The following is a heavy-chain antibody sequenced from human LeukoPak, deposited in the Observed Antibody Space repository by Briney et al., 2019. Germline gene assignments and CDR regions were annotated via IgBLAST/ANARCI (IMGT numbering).Heavy chain of an antibody. CDR1: QFTFNGSW. V-gene: IGHV3-7*01. D-gene: IGHD1-1*01. Sequence: GGSLRLSCADSQFTFNGSWMNWVRQAPGKGLERVANMDPAGSQKRYVDSVRGRFTISKDNPGASLYLDMHSLRAEDTAIYYCAIWTSGNYWGQGTLVTVSS. J-gene: IGHJ4*02. CDR3: AIWTSGNY. CDR2: MDPAGSQK.